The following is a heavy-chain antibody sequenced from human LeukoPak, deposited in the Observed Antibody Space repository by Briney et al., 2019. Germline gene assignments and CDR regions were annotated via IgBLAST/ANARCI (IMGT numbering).Heavy chain of an antibody. CDR1: GDTFSSYA. J-gene: IGHJ5*02. D-gene: IGHD3-10*01. V-gene: IGHV1-69*04. Sequence: GASVKVSCKASGDTFSSYAITWVRLAPGQGLEWMGRIIPIFGIANYAQKFQGRVTITADKSTSTAYMELSSLRSEDTAVYYCAGSEDATWFDPWGQGTLVTVSS. CDR2: IIPIFGIA. CDR3: AGSEDATWFDP.